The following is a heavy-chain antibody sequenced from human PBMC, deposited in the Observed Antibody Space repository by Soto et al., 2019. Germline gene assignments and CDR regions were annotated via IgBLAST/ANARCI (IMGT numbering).Heavy chain of an antibody. J-gene: IGHJ5*02. CDR3: AKDRSVVVPAATFDP. CDR2: ISGSGGST. Sequence: GGSLRLSXAASGFTFSSYAMSWVRQAPGKGLEWVSAISGSGGSTYYADSVKGRFTISRDNSKNTLYLQMNSLRAEDTAVYYCAKDRSVVVPAATFDPWGQGTLVTVSS. D-gene: IGHD2-2*01. V-gene: IGHV3-23*01. CDR1: GFTFSSYA.